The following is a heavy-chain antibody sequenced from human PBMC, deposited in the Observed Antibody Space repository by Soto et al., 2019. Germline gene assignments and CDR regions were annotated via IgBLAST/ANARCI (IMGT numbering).Heavy chain of an antibody. CDR3: AKATIGRGRYYYYYMDV. Sequence: GGSLRLSCAASGFTVSSNYMSWVRQAPGKGLEWVSVIYSGGSTYYADSVKGRFTISRHNSKNTLYLQMNSLRAEDTAVYYCAKATIGRGRYYYYYMDVWGKGTTVTVSS. J-gene: IGHJ6*03. V-gene: IGHV3-53*04. D-gene: IGHD5-12*01. CDR2: IYSGGST. CDR1: GFTVSSNY.